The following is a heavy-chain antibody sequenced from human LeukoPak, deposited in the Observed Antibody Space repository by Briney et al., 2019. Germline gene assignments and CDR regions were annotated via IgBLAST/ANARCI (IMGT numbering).Heavy chain of an antibody. CDR3: AKVGIAAALDY. V-gene: IGHV3-30*02. CDR1: GFTFSSYG. D-gene: IGHD6-13*01. J-gene: IGHJ4*02. Sequence: GGSLRLSCAASGFTFSSYGMHWVRQAPGKGLEWVAFIRCDGSNKYYADSVRGRFTISRDNSKNTLYLQMNSLRAEDTAVYYCAKVGIAAALDYWGQGTLVTVSS. CDR2: IRCDGSNK.